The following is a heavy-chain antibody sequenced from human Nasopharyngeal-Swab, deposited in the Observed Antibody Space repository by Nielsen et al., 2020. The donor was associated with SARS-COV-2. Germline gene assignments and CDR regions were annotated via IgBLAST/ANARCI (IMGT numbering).Heavy chain of an antibody. D-gene: IGHD5-18*01. CDR3: AREMGYSYGWDY. J-gene: IGHJ4*02. CDR2: VSGSGGST. Sequence: WIRQPPGKGLEWVSAVSGSGGSTYYADSVTGRFTISRDNSKNTLYLQMNSLRAEDTALYYCAREMGYSYGWDYWGQGTQVTVSS. V-gene: IGHV3-23*01.